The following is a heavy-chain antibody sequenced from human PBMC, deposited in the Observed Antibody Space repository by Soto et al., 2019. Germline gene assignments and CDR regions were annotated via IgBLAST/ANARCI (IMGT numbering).Heavy chain of an antibody. J-gene: IGHJ6*02. CDR2: INPNSGGT. CDR1: GYTFTGYY. D-gene: IGHD3-10*01. V-gene: IGHV1-2*04. Sequence: ASVKVSCKASGYTFTGYYMHWVRQAPGQGLEWMGWINPNSGGTNYAQKFQGWVTMTRDTSISTAYMELRSLRSDDTAVYYCAREAYGSGSLYSYYYGMDVWGQGTTVTVSS. CDR3: AREAYGSGSLYSYYYGMDV.